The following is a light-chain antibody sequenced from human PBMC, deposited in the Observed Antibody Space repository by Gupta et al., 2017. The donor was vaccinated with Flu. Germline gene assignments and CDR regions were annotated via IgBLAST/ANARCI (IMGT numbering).Light chain of an antibody. CDR1: QSVSSSY. J-gene: IGKJ4*01. CDR3: QQDGSSPT. V-gene: IGKV3-20*01. Sequence: PGTLSLSPGERATLSCRASQSVSSSYLEWYQQKPGQAPRLIIYGASSSAIGIPDRFSGSGSGTDFTLTSSRRETEDFAVYYLQQDGSSPTFGGGTKVEIK. CDR2: GAS.